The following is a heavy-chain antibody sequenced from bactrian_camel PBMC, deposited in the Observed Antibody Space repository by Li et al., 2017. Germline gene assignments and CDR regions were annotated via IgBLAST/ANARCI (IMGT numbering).Heavy chain of an antibody. V-gene: IGHV3-2*01. CDR3: AKPGGGSWFWEVHY. CDR2: IYIGDGTR. J-gene: IGHJ4*01. D-gene: IGHD6*01. CDR1: GFTTSLYY. Sequence: QVQLVESGGGLVQPGGSLRLSCAASGFTTSLYYITWVRQAPGKGLEWVSSIYIGDGTRNSADSVKGRFTISRDTTKNMLYLQMNSLKSEDTAMYYCAKPGGGSWFWEVHYWGQGTQVTVS.